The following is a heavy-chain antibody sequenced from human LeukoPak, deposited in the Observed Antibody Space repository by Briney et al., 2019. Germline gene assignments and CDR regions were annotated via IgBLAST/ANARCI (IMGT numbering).Heavy chain of an antibody. CDR3: ASSNLFHPDWYFEL. CDR1: GDSSSSYD. Sequence: PSGTRSLTCTVSGDSSSSYDWSWIRQPPGKGLEWMGYIYYSGSTNYNPSLKSRVSMSVDTSKNPLSLRLSSVTAADTAMYYCASSNLFHPDWYFELWGRGKLVTVSS. V-gene: IGHV4-59*01. J-gene: IGHJ2*01. CDR2: IYYSGST. D-gene: IGHD4-11*01.